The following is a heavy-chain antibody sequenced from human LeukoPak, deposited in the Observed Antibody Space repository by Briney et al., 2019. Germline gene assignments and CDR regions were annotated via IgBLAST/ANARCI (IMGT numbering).Heavy chain of an antibody. D-gene: IGHD3-22*01. Sequence: ASVKVSCKASGYTFTGYYMHWVRQAPGQGLEWMGWINPNSGGTNYAQKFQGRVTMTRDTSISTAYMELSRLRSDVTAVYYCARDAQGYYDSSGYPDYWGQGTLVTVSS. V-gene: IGHV1-2*02. CDR3: ARDAQGYYDSSGYPDY. CDR2: INPNSGGT. J-gene: IGHJ4*02. CDR1: GYTFTGYY.